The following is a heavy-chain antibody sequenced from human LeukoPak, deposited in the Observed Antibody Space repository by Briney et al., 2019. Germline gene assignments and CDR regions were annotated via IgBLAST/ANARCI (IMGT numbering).Heavy chain of an antibody. CDR1: GFTFDDYG. D-gene: IGHD5-12*01. Sequence: GGSLRLSCAASGFTFDDYGMSWVSQAPGKGLEWVSGINWNGGSTGYADSVKGRFTISRDNAKNSLYLQMNSLRAEDTALYYCARASYSGYDSDYWGQGTLVTVSA. CDR2: INWNGGST. V-gene: IGHV3-20*04. J-gene: IGHJ4*02. CDR3: ARASYSGYDSDY.